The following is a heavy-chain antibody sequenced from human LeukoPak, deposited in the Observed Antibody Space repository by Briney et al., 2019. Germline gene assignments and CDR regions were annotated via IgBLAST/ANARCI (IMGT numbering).Heavy chain of an antibody. CDR2: IYPGDSDT. CDR1: GYSFTSYW. Sequence: PGESLKISCKGSGYSFTSYWIGWVRQMPGKGLEWMGIIYPGDSDTRYSPSFQGQVTISADKSISTAYLQWSSLKASDTAMYYCARHGMTTVTTSYLLGYYYGMDVWGQGTTVTVSS. D-gene: IGHD4-11*01. CDR3: ARHGMTTVTTSYLLGYYYGMDV. V-gene: IGHV5-51*01. J-gene: IGHJ6*02.